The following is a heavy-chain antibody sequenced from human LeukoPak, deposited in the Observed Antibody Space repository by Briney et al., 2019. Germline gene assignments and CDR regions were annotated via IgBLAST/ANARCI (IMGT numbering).Heavy chain of an antibody. CDR1: GGSFSGYY. D-gene: IGHD3-9*01. CDR2: INHSGST. V-gene: IGHV4-34*01. CDR3: ARAKTYYDILTGYTPAYFDY. Sequence: KPSETLSLTCAVYGGSFSGYYWSWIRQPPGKGLEWIGEINHSGSTNYNPSLKSRVTISVDTSKNQFSLKLSSVTAADTAVYYCARAKTYYDILTGYTPAYFDYWGQGTLVTVSS. J-gene: IGHJ4*02.